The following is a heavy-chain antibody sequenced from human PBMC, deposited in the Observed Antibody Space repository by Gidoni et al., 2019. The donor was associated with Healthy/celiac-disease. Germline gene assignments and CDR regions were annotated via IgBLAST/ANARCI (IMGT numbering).Heavy chain of an antibody. CDR2: ITYDGSNK. V-gene: IGHV3-30-3*01. CDR3: ARDPGGSSWSWFNHIAHGEFDY. D-gene: IGHD6-13*01. J-gene: IGHJ4*02. Sequence: QVQLVESGGGVVQPGRSLRLSCEAPGFTFSSYAMHCFRQAPGKGLEWVAVITYDGSNKYYADSVKVRFTISRDNSKNTLYLQMNSLRAEDTAVYYCARDPGGSSWSWFNHIAHGEFDYWGQGTLVTVSS. CDR1: GFTFSSYA.